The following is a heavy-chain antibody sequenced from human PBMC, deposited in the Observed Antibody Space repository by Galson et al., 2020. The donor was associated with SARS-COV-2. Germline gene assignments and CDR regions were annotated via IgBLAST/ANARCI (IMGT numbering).Heavy chain of an antibody. V-gene: IGHV3-23*01. CDR2: ISGSGGST. D-gene: IGHD2-8*01. J-gene: IGHJ4*02. CDR3: AKKRTLNGPGTSVSFDY. CDR1: GFTFSSYA. Sequence: GGSLRLSCAAPGFTFSSYAMSWVRQAPGKGLEWVSAISGSGGSTYYADSVKGRFTISRDNSKNTLYLQMNSLRAEDTAVYYCAKKRTLNGPGTSVSFDYWGQGTLVTVAS.